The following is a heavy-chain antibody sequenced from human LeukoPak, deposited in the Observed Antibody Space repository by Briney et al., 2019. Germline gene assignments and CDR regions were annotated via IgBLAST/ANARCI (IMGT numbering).Heavy chain of an antibody. CDR1: GYSISSDYY. J-gene: IGHJ4*02. CDR2: IYHGGST. V-gene: IGHV4-38-2*01. Sequence: PETLSLTCAVSGYSISSDYYWGWIRQPPGKGLQWIGSIYHGGSTYYNPSLESRVTISLDTSKTQFSLNLTSVTAADTAVYYCARMYYFGSGSLKDWGQGTLVTVSS. CDR3: ARMYYFGSGSLKD. D-gene: IGHD3-10*01.